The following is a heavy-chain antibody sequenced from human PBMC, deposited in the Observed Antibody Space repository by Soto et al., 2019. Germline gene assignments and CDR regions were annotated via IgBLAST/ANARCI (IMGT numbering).Heavy chain of an antibody. D-gene: IGHD4-17*01. CDR2: INPNSGGT. Sequence: QVQLVQSGAEVKKPGASVKVSCKASGYTFTVYYMHWVRQAPGQGLEWMGWINPNSGGTKFAQKFQGRVTMTRDTSISTAYLEMSRLRSDDTAVYYCARGIDYGSKFDAFDIWGQGTMVTVSS. CDR3: ARGIDYGSKFDAFDI. J-gene: IGHJ3*02. CDR1: GYTFTVYY. V-gene: IGHV1-2*02.